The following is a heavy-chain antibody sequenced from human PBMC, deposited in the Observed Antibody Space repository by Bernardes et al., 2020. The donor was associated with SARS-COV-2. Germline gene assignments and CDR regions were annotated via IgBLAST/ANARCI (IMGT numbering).Heavy chain of an antibody. CDR2: ISAYNGYT. Sequence: ASEKASCKASGYSSTTYGIGWVRQAPGQGLEWMGWISAYNGYTYYEEKFQDRVSMNMDSFTSTAYMELTSLRSGDTALYYCASGTGFAILTRLDSCGQGTLVTVSS. CDR3: ASGTGFAILTRLDS. CDR1: GYSSTTYG. V-gene: IGHV1-18*04. J-gene: IGHJ4*02.